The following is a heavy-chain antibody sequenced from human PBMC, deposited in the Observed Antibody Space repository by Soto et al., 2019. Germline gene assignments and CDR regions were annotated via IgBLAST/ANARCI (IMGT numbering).Heavy chain of an antibody. D-gene: IGHD3-9*01. Sequence: EVRLMESGGGFLQPGGSQRLSCVASGFTFNSYAMSWVRQTPEKGLEWVSAISGSGWQTYYAESVQGRFTISRDNSKTTVYRHMNRLRAEDSGIYYCAKGRYFDASGGCANFWGRGTLVTVSS. J-gene: IGHJ2*01. CDR3: AKGRYFDASGGCANF. V-gene: IGHV3-23*01. CDR2: ISGSGWQT. CDR1: GFTFNSYA.